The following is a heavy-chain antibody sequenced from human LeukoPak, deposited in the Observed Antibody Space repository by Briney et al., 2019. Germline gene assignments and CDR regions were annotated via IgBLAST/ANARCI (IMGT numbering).Heavy chain of an antibody. CDR3: ARLAWDPIDGDY. D-gene: IGHD1-26*01. J-gene: IGHJ4*02. CDR2: ISSSGSTI. Sequence: GGSLRLSCAPSGFTFSDYYMSWIRQAPGKGLEWVSYISSSGSTIYYADSVKGRFTISRDNAKNSLCLQMNSLRAEDTAVYYCARLAWDPIDGDYWGQGTLVTVSS. V-gene: IGHV3-11*04. CDR1: GFTFSDYY.